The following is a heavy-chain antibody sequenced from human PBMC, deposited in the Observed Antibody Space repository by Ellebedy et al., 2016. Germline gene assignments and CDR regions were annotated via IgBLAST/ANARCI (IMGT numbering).Heavy chain of an antibody. CDR1: GGSISSSSYY. J-gene: IGHJ4*02. CDR2: IYYSGST. V-gene: IGHV4-39*07. CDR3: AREYGDYEGNY. Sequence: SETLSLTCTVSGGSISSSSYYWGWIRQPPGKGLEWIGSIYYSGSTYYNPSLKSRVTISVDTSKNQFSLKLSSVTAADTAVYYCAREYGDYEGNYWGQGTLVTVSS. D-gene: IGHD4-17*01.